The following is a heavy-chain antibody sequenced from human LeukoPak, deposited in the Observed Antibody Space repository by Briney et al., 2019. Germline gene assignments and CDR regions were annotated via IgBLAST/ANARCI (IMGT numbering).Heavy chain of an antibody. J-gene: IGHJ4*02. D-gene: IGHD4/OR15-4a*01. V-gene: IGHV3-30*02. CDR3: ARRAGAYSHPYDY. Sequence: GGSLRLSCAGSGFSFSSYGMHWVRQAPGKGLEWMAFIRSDGSNKYYADSVKGRFTISRDNSKNTLYLQMNSLRAEDTAVYYCARRAGAYSHPYDYWGQGTLVTVSS. CDR1: GFSFSSYG. CDR2: IRSDGSNK.